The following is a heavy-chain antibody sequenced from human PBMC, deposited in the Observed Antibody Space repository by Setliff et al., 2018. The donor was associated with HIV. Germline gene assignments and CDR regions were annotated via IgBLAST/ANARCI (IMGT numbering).Heavy chain of an antibody. V-gene: IGHV4-34*01. D-gene: IGHD3-3*01. CDR2: INHSGST. Sequence: SETLSLTCAVYGGSFSGYYWSWIRQPPGKGLEWIGEINHSGSTSYNPSLKSRVTISVDTSKNQFSLHLCSVTAADTHVYYCARRGSPIFGVVVPGYYMDVWGKGTTVTVSS. CDR3: ARRGSPIFGVVVPGYYMDV. J-gene: IGHJ6*03. CDR1: GGSFSGYY.